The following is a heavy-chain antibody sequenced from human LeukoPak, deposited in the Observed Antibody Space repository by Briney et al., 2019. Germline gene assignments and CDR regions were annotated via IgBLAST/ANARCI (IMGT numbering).Heavy chain of an antibody. CDR1: GYTFTGYY. J-gene: IGHJ5*02. V-gene: IGHV1-2*04. D-gene: IGHD5-24*01. CDR2: INPNSGGT. Sequence: VASVTVSFTASGYTFTGYYMHWVRQAPGQGLEWMGWINPNSGGTNYAQKFQGWVTMTRDTSISTAYMELSRLRSDDTAVFYCARGEDEDWFDPWGQGTLVTVSS. CDR3: ARGEDEDWFDP.